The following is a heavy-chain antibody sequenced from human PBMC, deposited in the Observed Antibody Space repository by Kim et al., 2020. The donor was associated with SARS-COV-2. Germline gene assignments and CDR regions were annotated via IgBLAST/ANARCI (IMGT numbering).Heavy chain of an antibody. Sequence: DSVKGRFTISRDNSKNTLYLQMNSLRAEDTAVYYCARDHSVVVAAHYFDYWGQGTLVTVSS. J-gene: IGHJ4*02. D-gene: IGHD2-15*01. CDR3: ARDHSVVVAAHYFDY. V-gene: IGHV3-30*07.